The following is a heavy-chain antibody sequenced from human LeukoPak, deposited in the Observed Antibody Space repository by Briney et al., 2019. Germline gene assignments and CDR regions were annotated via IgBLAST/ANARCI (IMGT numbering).Heavy chain of an antibody. CDR2: INPNSGGT. CDR3: AREGYSGYETQNWFDP. V-gene: IGHV1-2*02. D-gene: IGHD5-12*01. Sequence: ASVRVSCKASGYTFTGYYMHWVRQAPGQGLEWVGWINPNSGGTNYAQKFQGRVTMTRDTSISTAYMELSRLRSDDTAVYYCAREGYSGYETQNWFDPWGQGTLVTVSS. CDR1: GYTFTGYY. J-gene: IGHJ5*02.